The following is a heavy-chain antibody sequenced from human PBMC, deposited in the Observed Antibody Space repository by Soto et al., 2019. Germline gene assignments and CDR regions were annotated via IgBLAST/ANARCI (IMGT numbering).Heavy chain of an antibody. J-gene: IGHJ6*02. CDR3: ARLDYYGSGNLWAPSWNYYYYYGMDV. Sequence: QLQLQESGPGLVKPSETLSLTCTVSGGSISSSSYYWGWIRQPPGKGLEWIGSIYYSGSTYYNPSLKSRVTISVDTSKNQFSLKLSSVTAADTAVYYCARLDYYGSGNLWAPSWNYYYYYGMDVWGQGTTVTVSS. D-gene: IGHD3-10*01. CDR1: GGSISSSSYY. V-gene: IGHV4-39*01. CDR2: IYYSGST.